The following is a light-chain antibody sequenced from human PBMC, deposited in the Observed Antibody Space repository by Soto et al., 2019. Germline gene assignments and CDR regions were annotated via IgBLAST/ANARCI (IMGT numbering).Light chain of an antibody. CDR1: QSVGSN. V-gene: IGKV3-15*01. CDR3: QQYNNWPSWT. CDR2: GAF. Sequence: EIVMTQSPATLSVSPGERATLSCRASQSVGSNLAWYQQKPGQAPRLLIYGAFSRATGIPARFSGSGSGTEFTLTISSLQSEDFAVYYCQQYNNWPSWTFGQGTKVDIK. J-gene: IGKJ1*01.